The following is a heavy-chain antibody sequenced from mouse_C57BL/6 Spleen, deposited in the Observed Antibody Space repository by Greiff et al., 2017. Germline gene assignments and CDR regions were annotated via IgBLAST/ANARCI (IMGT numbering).Heavy chain of an antibody. V-gene: IGHV2-5*01. CDR2: IWRGGST. CDR3: AKNNGSSYGGFAY. CDR1: GFSLTSYG. D-gene: IGHD1-1*01. Sequence: VQRVESGPGLVQPSQSLSITCTVSGFSLTSYGVHWVRQSPGKGLEWLGVIWRGGSTDYNAAFMSRLSITKDNSKSQVFFKMNRLQADDTAIYYCAKNNGSSYGGFAYWGQGTLVTVSA. J-gene: IGHJ3*01.